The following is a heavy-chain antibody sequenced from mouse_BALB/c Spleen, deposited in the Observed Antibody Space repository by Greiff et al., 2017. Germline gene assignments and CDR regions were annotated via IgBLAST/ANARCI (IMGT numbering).Heavy chain of an antibody. CDR2: INPNNGGT. CDR1: GYTFTDYN. Sequence: VQLKQSGPELVKPGASVKISCKASGYTFTDYNMDWVKQSHGKSLEWIGDINPNNGGTIYNQKFKGKATLTVDKSSSTAYMELRSLTSEDTAVYYCARGNSCDYWGQGTTLTVSS. CDR3: ARGNSCDY. J-gene: IGHJ2*01. V-gene: IGHV1-18*01.